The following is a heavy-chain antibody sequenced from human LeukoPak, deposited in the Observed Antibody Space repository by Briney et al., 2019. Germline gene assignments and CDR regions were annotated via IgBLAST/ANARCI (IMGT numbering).Heavy chain of an antibody. Sequence: GGSLRLSCAASGFTFSSYSMNWVRQAPGKGLEWVSSISRSSSYIYYADSVKGRFTISRDNAKNSLYLQMNSLRAEDTAVYYCARENYYDSSGYYYMFWYFDLWGRGTLVTVSS. J-gene: IGHJ2*01. V-gene: IGHV3-21*01. CDR3: ARENYYDSSGYYYMFWYFDL. D-gene: IGHD3-22*01. CDR2: ISRSSSYI. CDR1: GFTFSSYS.